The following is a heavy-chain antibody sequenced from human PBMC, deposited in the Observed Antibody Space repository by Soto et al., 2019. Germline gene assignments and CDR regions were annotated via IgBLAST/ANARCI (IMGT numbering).Heavy chain of an antibody. D-gene: IGHD5-12*01. CDR3: ARDRLQRWLQPRNWYFDL. V-gene: IGHV1-18*01. J-gene: IGHJ2*01. CDR1: GYTFTSYG. Sequence: QVQLVQSGAEVKKPGASVKVSCTASGYTFTSYGISWVRQAPGQGLEWMGWISAYNGNTNYAQKLQGRVTMTTDTSTSTAYMELRSLRSDDTAVYYCARDRLQRWLQPRNWYFDLWGRGTLVTVSS. CDR2: ISAYNGNT.